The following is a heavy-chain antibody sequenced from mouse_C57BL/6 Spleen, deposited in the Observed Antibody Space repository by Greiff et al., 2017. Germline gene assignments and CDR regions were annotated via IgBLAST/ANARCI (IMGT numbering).Heavy chain of an antibody. CDR3: ARRRDDYDHAWFAY. V-gene: IGHV1-26*01. D-gene: IGHD2-4*01. J-gene: IGHJ3*01. CDR1: GYTFTDYY. Sequence: EVQLQQSGPELVKPGASVKISCKASGYTFTDYYMNWVKQSHGKSLEWIGDINPNNGGTSYNQKFKGKATLTVDKSSSTADMELRSLTSEDSAVYYCARRRDDYDHAWFAYWGQGTPVTVSA. CDR2: INPNNGGT.